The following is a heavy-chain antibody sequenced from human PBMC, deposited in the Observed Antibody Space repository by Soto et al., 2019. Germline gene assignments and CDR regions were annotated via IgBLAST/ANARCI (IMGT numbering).Heavy chain of an antibody. CDR1: GFDFSTHW. V-gene: IGHV3-74*01. D-gene: IGHD1-7*01. CDR3: ARRLELPLGASLYSYGMDV. Sequence: GGSLRLSCAASGFDFSTHWMHWVRQAPGKGLEWVSRIDDDGSSTRYADSVKGRFTISRDNAKNIVYLEMTSLRTEDTAVYFCARRLELPLGASLYSYGMDVWGQGTKVTVSS. CDR2: IDDDGSST. J-gene: IGHJ6*02.